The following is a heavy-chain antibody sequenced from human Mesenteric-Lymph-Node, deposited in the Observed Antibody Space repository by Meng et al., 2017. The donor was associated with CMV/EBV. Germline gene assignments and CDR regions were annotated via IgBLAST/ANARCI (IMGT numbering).Heavy chain of an antibody. V-gene: IGHV1-2*02. J-gene: IGHJ4*02. CDR1: GYTFTSYD. Sequence: ASVKVSCKASGYTFTSYDINWVRQAPGQGLEWMGWINLDSGATNFAQRLQGRVTMTWDTSSSTAYMDLSRLRSDDTAVYYCMANYYDSSGYYYTDFWGQGTLVTVSS. D-gene: IGHD3-22*01. CDR3: MANYYDSSGYYYTDF. CDR2: INLDSGAT.